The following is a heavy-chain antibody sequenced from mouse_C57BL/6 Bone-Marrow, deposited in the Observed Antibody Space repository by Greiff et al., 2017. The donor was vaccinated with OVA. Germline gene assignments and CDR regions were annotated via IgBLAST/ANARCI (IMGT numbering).Heavy chain of an antibody. CDR3: ACPLYYYGSSPYAMDY. J-gene: IGHJ4*01. D-gene: IGHD1-1*01. CDR1: GYTFTSYG. V-gene: IGHV1-81*01. CDR2: IYPRSGNT. Sequence: LVESGAELARPGASVKLSCKASGYTFTSYGISWVKQRTGQGLEWIGEIYPRSGNTYYNEKFKGKATLTADKSSSTAYMELRSLTSEDSAVYFCACPLYYYGSSPYAMDYWGQGTSVTVSS.